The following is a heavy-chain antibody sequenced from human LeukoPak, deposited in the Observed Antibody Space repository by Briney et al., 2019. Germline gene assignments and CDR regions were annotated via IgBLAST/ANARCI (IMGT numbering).Heavy chain of an antibody. D-gene: IGHD1-1*01. CDR1: GFILRSHA. Sequence: GGSLRLSCSASGFILRSHAMHWVRQAPGKGLEYVSRISDNGGSTYYADSVKGRFTISRDSSKYTLYLQMGSLRAVDTAVYYCVKDNEAGGSPFDRWGQGTLVTVSS. CDR2: ISDNGGST. CDR3: VKDNEAGGSPFDR. J-gene: IGHJ4*02. V-gene: IGHV3-64D*06.